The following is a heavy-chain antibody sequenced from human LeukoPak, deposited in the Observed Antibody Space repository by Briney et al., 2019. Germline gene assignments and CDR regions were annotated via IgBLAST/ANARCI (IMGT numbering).Heavy chain of an antibody. V-gene: IGHV5-51*01. CDR1: GYSFTSCW. Sequence: GESLKISCKGSGYSFTSCWIGWVRQMPGKGLEWMGIIYPGDSNARYSPSFQGQVTISVDKSISTAYLQWSSLKASDTAMYYCARLPVGAIGLLVYWGQGTLVTVSS. D-gene: IGHD1-26*01. CDR2: IYPGDSNA. J-gene: IGHJ4*02. CDR3: ARLPVGAIGLLVY.